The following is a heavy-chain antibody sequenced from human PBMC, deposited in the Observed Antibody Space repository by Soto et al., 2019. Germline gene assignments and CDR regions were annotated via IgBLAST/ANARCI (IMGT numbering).Heavy chain of an antibody. CDR3: HGYGY. D-gene: IGHD5-12*01. CDR2: VYRGGTT. J-gene: IGHJ4*02. Sequence: EVQLVESGGGLIQPGGSLRLSCEASGFTVSSSDFMRWVRQAPGKGLEWVSVVYRGGTTYYADSVKGRFTISRDNSKNTLYLQKNSLRAEDTAVYYCHGYGYWGQGTLVTVSS. V-gene: IGHV3-53*01. CDR1: GFTVSSSDF.